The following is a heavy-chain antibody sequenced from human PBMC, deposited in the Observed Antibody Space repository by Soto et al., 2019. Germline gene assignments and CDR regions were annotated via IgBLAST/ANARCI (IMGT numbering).Heavy chain of an antibody. Sequence: SETLSLTCTVSGGSISSYYWSWIRQPPGKGLEWIGYIYYSGSTNYNPSLKSRVTISVDTSKNQFSLKLSSVTAADTAVYYCARVAWYSGYDYYYYYMDVWGKGTTVTVSS. D-gene: IGHD5-12*01. J-gene: IGHJ6*03. CDR2: IYYSGST. V-gene: IGHV4-59*01. CDR3: ARVAWYSGYDYYYYYMDV. CDR1: GGSISSYY.